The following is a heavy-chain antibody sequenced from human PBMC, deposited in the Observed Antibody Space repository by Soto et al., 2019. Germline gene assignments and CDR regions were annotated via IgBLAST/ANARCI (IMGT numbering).Heavy chain of an antibody. Sequence: AASVKVSCKASGYTFTSYAMHWVRQAPGQRLEWMGWINAGNGNTKYSQKFQGRVTITRDTSASTAYMELSSLRSEDTAVYYCAREKRITMVRGVIMPFDIWGQGTMVTVSS. V-gene: IGHV1-3*01. CDR3: AREKRITMVRGVIMPFDI. D-gene: IGHD3-10*01. J-gene: IGHJ3*02. CDR2: INAGNGNT. CDR1: GYTFTSYA.